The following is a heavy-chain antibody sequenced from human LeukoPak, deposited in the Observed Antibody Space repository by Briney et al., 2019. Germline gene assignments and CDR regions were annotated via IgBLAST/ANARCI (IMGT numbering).Heavy chain of an antibody. CDR2: INGDGSRT. J-gene: IGHJ4*02. V-gene: IGHV3-74*01. Sequence: GGSLRLSCAASGFTFSTNWMHWVRQAPGKGLVWVSRINGDGSRTNYADSVEGRFTISRDNAKNTVYLQMNSLRAEDTAVYYCAKGGGVVPAAMGYFDYWGQGTLVTVSS. D-gene: IGHD2-2*01. CDR1: GFTFSTNW. CDR3: AKGGGVVPAAMGYFDY.